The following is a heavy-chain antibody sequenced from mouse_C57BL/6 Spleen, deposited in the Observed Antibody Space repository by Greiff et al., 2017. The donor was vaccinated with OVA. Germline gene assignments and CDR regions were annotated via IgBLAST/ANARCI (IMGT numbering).Heavy chain of an antibody. J-gene: IGHJ2*01. Sequence: QVQLQQSGAELMKPGASVKLSCKATGYTFTGYWIEWVKQRPGHGLEWIGAILPGSGSTNYNEKFKGKATFTADTSSNTAYMQLSSLTTEDSAIYYCASGGFTTVVARFDDWGKGTTLTVSS. D-gene: IGHD1-1*01. CDR3: ASGGFTTVVARFDD. V-gene: IGHV1-9*01. CDR2: ILPGSGST. CDR1: GYTFTGYW.